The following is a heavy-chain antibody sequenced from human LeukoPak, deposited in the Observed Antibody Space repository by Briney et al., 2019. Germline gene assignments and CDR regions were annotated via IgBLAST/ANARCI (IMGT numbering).Heavy chain of an antibody. CDR3: ARDEGFAADVFDY. Sequence: PGGSLRLFCAASGFTFSSYSMNWVRQAPGTGLEWVSSMSSSSSYIYYADSVKGRFTISRDNAKNSLYLQMNSLRTEDTARYYCARDEGFAADVFDYWGQGTLVTVSS. V-gene: IGHV3-21*01. D-gene: IGHD6-25*01. CDR2: MSSSSSYI. CDR1: GFTFSSYS. J-gene: IGHJ4*02.